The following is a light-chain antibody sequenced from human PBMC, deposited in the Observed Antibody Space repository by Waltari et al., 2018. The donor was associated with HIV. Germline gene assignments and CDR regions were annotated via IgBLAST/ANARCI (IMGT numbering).Light chain of an antibody. V-gene: IGLV3-10*01. Sequence: PGQTARITCSGDALAKKYAYWYQQKSGQAPVLVIYEDSKRPSGIPERFSGSSSGTVATLTISGAQVEDEADYYCYSTDSSGNHPWVFGGGTKLTVL. CDR3: YSTDSSGNHPWV. CDR2: EDS. J-gene: IGLJ3*02. CDR1: ALAKKY.